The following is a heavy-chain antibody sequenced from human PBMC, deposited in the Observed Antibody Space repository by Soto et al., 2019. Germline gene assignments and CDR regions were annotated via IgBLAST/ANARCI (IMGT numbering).Heavy chain of an antibody. CDR2: INHSGST. J-gene: IGHJ4*02. CDR3: ARAILYYDFWSGYYNPPHFDY. Sequence: PSETLSLTCAVCGGSFSGYYWSWIRQPPGKGLEWIGEINHSGSTNYNPSLKSRVTISVDTSKNQFSLKLSSVTAADTAVYYCARAILYYDFWSGYYNPPHFDYWGQGTLVTVSS. V-gene: IGHV4-34*01. D-gene: IGHD3-3*01. CDR1: GGSFSGYY.